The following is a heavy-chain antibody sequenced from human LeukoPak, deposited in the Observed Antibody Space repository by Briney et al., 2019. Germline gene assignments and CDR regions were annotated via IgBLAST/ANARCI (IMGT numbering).Heavy chain of an antibody. Sequence: GGTLTLSCAASGFTFSSYWMGWLRQAPGKGLEWVANIKKDGSEKYHVDSVKGRFTISRDNAKNSLYLQMNSLRAEGTAVYDCARGGEVAAAHWGQGTLVTVSS. D-gene: IGHD2-15*01. V-gene: IGHV3-7*03. CDR1: GFTFSSYW. CDR2: IKKDGSEK. J-gene: IGHJ4*02. CDR3: ARGGEVAAAH.